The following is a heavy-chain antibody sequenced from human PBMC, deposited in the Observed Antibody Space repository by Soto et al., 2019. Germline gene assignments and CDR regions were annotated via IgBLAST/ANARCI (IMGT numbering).Heavy chain of an antibody. CDR3: AKDMYYDSSGKRLRLDYYGMDV. V-gene: IGHV3-30*18. CDR1: GFTFSSYG. CDR2: ISYDGSNK. J-gene: IGHJ6*02. Sequence: GGSLRLSCAASGFTFSSYGMHWVRQAPGKGLEWVAVISYDGSNKYYADSVKGRFTISRDNSKNTLYLQMNSLRAEDTAVYYCAKDMYYDSSGKRLRLDYYGMDVWGQGTTVTVSS. D-gene: IGHD3-22*01.